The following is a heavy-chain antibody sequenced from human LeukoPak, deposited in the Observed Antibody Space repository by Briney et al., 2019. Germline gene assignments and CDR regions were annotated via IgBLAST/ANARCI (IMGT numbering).Heavy chain of an antibody. CDR1: GFTFSSYA. J-gene: IGHJ4*02. D-gene: IGHD6-19*01. CDR2: ISYDGSNK. CDR3: AKSTSTHITVAGGFDC. Sequence: GGSLRLSCAASGFTFSSYAMHWVRQAPGKGLEWVAVISYDGSNKYYADSVKGRFTISRDNSKNTLYLQMNSLRGEDTAVYFCAKSTSTHITVAGGFDCWGQGTLVTVSS. V-gene: IGHV3-30-3*02.